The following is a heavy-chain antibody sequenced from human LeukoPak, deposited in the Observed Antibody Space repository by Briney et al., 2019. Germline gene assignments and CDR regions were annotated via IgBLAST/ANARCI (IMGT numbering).Heavy chain of an antibody. CDR3: ARVRGSLLVL. V-gene: IGHV4-31*03. CDR1: GGSISSGGYY. J-gene: IGHJ4*02. CDR2: IYYSGST. Sequence: SQTLSLTCTVSGGSISSGGYYWSWTRQHPGKGLEWIGYIYYSGSTYYNPPLKSRVTISVDTSKNQFSLKLSSVTAADTAVYYCARVRGSLLVLWGQGTLVTVST. D-gene: IGHD2-15*01.